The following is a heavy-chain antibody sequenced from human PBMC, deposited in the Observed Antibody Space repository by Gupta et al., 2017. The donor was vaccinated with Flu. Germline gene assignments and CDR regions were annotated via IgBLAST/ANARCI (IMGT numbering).Heavy chain of an antibody. CDR2: IYYSGST. V-gene: IGHV4-59*08. J-gene: IGHJ4*02. CDR3: ARLGGITGTFSRYYFDY. D-gene: IGHD1-20*01. CDR1: GGSISSYY. Sequence: QVQLQESGPGLVKPSETLSLTCTVSGGSISSYYWSWIRQPPGKGLEWIGYIYYSGSTNYNPSLKSRVTISVDTSKNQFSLKLSSVTAADTAVYYCARLGGITGTFSRYYFDYWGQGTLVTVSS.